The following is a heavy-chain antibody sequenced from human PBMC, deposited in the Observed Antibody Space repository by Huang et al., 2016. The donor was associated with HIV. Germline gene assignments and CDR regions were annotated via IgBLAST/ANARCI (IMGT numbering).Heavy chain of an antibody. V-gene: IGHV4-34*01. CDR2: INHREST. Sequence: QVQLQQWGAGLLRPSETLSLTCAVYGGSFSGYYGTWIRQPPGEGLEWIGEINHRESTNYNASLKGRVTISVDTSRNQFSLTLTSVTAADTAVYYCARGQGGYYYYMDVWGKGTTVTVSS. CDR1: GGSFSGYY. CDR3: ARGQGGYYYYMDV. J-gene: IGHJ6*03.